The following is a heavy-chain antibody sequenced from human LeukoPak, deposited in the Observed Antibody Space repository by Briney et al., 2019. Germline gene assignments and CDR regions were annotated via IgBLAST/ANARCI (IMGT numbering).Heavy chain of an antibody. CDR1: GFTFINAW. CDR2: IKSKTDGGTT. CDR3: TFTMLVVALDN. J-gene: IGHJ4*02. V-gene: IGHV3-15*01. Sequence: KPGGSLRLSCAASGFTFINAWMTWVRQAPGKGLEWVGRIKSKTDGGTTDYAAPVKGRFTISRDDPKNTLYLQMNSLKTEDTAVYYCTFTMLVVALDNWGQGTLVTVSS. D-gene: IGHD3-22*01.